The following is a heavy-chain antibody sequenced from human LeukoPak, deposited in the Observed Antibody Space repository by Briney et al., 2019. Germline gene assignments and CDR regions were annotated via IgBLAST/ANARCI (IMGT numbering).Heavy chain of an antibody. CDR1: GYTFTSYG. J-gene: IGHJ5*02. D-gene: IGHD3-22*01. CDR2: IIPIFGTA. CDR3: ARTYYYDSSGYYLAWFDP. Sequence: GASVKVSCKASGYTFTSYGISWVRQAPGQGLEWMGGIIPIFGTANYAQKFQGRVTITADESTSTAYMELSSLRSEDTAVYYCARTYYYDSSGYYLAWFDPWGQGTLVTVSS. V-gene: IGHV1-69*13.